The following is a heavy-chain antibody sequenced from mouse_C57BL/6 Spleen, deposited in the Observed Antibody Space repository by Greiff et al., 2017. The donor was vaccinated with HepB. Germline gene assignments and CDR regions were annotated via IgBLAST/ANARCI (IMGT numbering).Heavy chain of an antibody. J-gene: IGHJ3*01. Sequence: QVQLQQPGTELVKPGASVKLSCKASGYTFTSYWMHWVKQRPGQGLEWIGNINPSNGGTNYNEKFKSKATLTVDKSSSTAYMQLSSLTSEDSAVYDCVLYDYDGRAWFAYWGQGTLVTVSA. CDR1: GYTFTSYW. CDR2: INPSNGGT. V-gene: IGHV1-53*01. CDR3: VLYDYDGRAWFAY. D-gene: IGHD2-4*01.